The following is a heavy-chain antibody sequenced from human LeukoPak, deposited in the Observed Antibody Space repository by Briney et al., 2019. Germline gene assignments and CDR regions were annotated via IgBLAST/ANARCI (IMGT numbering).Heavy chain of an antibody. D-gene: IGHD3-10*01. Sequence: GGSLRLSCAASGFTFRNSWMNWVRQAPGRGLVWVSRINSDGTTTTYADSVKGRFIISRDNAKNTLYLQMNSLRAEDTAVYYCAKNGGPHGMDVWGQGTTVTVSS. CDR3: AKNGGPHGMDV. V-gene: IGHV3-74*01. CDR1: GFTFRNSW. CDR2: INSDGTTT. J-gene: IGHJ6*02.